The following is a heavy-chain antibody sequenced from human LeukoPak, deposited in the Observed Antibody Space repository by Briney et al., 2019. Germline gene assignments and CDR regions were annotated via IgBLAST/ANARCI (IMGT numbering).Heavy chain of an antibody. CDR1: GFTLSSYS. J-gene: IGHJ4*02. Sequence: PGGSLILSCAASGFTLSSYSMNWVRQTPGKGLEWVSSISTSSSYIYYADSVKGRFTISRDNDKISLYLQMNSLRAEDKAVYYCARESAYSSSCDYWGQGTLVTVSS. D-gene: IGHD6-13*01. CDR2: ISTSSSYI. CDR3: ARESAYSSSCDY. V-gene: IGHV3-21*01.